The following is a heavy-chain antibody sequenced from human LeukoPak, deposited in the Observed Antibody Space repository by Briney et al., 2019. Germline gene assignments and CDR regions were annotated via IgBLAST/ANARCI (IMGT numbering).Heavy chain of an antibody. CDR1: GGSISNYY. D-gene: IGHD4-17*01. V-gene: IGHV4-59*01. J-gene: IGHJ6*03. CDR3: ARVGTSVTSLYYYSMDV. Sequence: KPSETLSLTCTVSGGSISNYYWSWIRQPPGKGLELIGYIYYSGSTNYNPSLKSRVTVSVDTSKNQFSLKLSSVTAADTAVYYCARVGTSVTSLYYYSMDVWGKGTTVTVSS. CDR2: IYYSGST.